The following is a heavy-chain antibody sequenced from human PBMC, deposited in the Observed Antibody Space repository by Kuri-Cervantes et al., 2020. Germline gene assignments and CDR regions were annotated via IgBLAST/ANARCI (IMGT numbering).Heavy chain of an antibody. CDR2: INPNSGGT. CDR1: GYTFTGYY. J-gene: IGHJ6*02. CDR3: AREVDTAMFFNGMDV. Sequence: ASVKVSCKASGYTFTGYYMHWVRQAPGQGLEWMGWINPNSGGTNYAQKFQGRVTMTRDTSISTAYMELSRLRSDDTAVYYCAREVDTAMFFNGMDVWGQGNTVTVAS. V-gene: IGHV1-2*02. D-gene: IGHD5-18*01.